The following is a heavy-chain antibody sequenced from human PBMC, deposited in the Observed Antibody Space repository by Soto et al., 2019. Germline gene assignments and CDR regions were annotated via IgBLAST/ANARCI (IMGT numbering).Heavy chain of an antibody. CDR3: ARDVWCSV. Sequence: PSETLSLNCIVSGGSIRSGNYFWNWIRQSPGKGLEWIGYIYYDGRTNYNPSLKSRVTISADTSKNQFSLKLSSVTAADTAVYYCARDVWCSVWGQGTLVTVS. CDR1: GGSIRSGNYF. J-gene: IGHJ4*02. V-gene: IGHV4-61*01. D-gene: IGHD2-8*01. CDR2: IYYDGRT.